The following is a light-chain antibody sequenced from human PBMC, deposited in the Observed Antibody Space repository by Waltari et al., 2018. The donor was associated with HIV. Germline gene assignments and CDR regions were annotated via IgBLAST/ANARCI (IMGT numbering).Light chain of an antibody. CDR3: GSRDSTGSSYV. CDR2: NGN. J-gene: IGLJ1*01. V-gene: IGLV3-19*01. Sequence: SSDLTQDPAVSVALGQTVRITCPGDSLRPYSADWYRQKPGQAPSLVIFNGNIRPSGIPDRFSGSASGNTASLTITGALAEDEADYYCGSRDSTGSSYVFGPGTEVTV. CDR1: SLRPYS.